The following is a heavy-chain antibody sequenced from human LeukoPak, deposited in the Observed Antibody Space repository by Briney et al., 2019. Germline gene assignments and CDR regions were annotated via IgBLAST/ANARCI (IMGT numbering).Heavy chain of an antibody. CDR2: ISYDGSKR. J-gene: IGHJ6*02. CDR1: GFIFSNYD. Sequence: PGGSLRLSCAASGFIFSNYDMHWVRQAPGKGLEWVAFISYDGSKRYSADSVNGRVSISRDNSEKTLFLQMNSLKPEDTAVYYCAKGGTGYDAYYAYYGFDDWGQGTTVTVS. D-gene: IGHD5-12*01. CDR3: AKGGTGYDAYYAYYGFDD. V-gene: IGHV3-30*18.